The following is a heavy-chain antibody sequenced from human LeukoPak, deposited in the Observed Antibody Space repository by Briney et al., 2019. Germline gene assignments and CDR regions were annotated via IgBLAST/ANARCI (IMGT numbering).Heavy chain of an antibody. J-gene: IGHJ5*02. CDR1: GDSISSGTYY. D-gene: IGHD3-10*01. V-gene: IGHV4-61*02. Sequence: SETLSLTCTVSGDSISSGTYYWNWIRQPAGTGLEWIGRIYTSGSTNYNPSLKSRVTISVDTSKNQFSLKLSSVTAADTAVYYCARVPTPYYYGSGSYLIWFDPWGQGTLVTVSS. CDR3: ARVPTPYYYGSGSYLIWFDP. CDR2: IYTSGST.